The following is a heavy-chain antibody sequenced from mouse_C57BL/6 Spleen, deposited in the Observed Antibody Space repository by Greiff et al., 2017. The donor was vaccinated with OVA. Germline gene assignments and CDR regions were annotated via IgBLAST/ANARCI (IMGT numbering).Heavy chain of an antibody. V-gene: IGHV1-19*01. D-gene: IGHD2-5*01. Sequence: EVQLQQSGPVLVKPGASVKMSCKASGYTFTDYYMNWVQQSHGKSLEWIGVINPYNGGTSYNQKFKGKATLTVDKSSSTDYMELNSLTSEDSAVYYCARESYYSNYRAMDYWGQGTSVTVSS. CDR1: GYTFTDYY. CDR2: INPYNGGT. CDR3: ARESYYSNYRAMDY. J-gene: IGHJ4*01.